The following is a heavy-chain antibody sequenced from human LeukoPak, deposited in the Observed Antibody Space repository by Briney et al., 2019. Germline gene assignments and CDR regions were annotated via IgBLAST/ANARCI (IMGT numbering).Heavy chain of an antibody. D-gene: IGHD3-16*02. CDR3: ARDLKRGGRYRFGY. Sequence: ASVKVSCKASGYTFTSYGISWVRQAPGQGLEWMGWISAYNGNTNYAQKLQGRVTMTTDTSTSTAYMELRSLRSDDTAVYYCARDLKRGGRYRFGYWGQGTLVTVSS. V-gene: IGHV1-18*01. J-gene: IGHJ4*02. CDR1: GYTFTSYG. CDR2: ISAYNGNT.